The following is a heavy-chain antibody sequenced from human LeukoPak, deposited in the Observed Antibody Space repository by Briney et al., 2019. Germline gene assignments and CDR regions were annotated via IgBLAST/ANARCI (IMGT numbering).Heavy chain of an antibody. Sequence: PGGSLRLSCAASGFTFSSYAMSWVRQAPGKGLEWVSAISGSGGSTYYADSMKGLFTISRDNSKNTLYLQMNSLRAGDTAVYYCAKHVLMVYARSYYYYGMDVWGQGTTVTVSS. D-gene: IGHD2-8*01. CDR3: AKHVLMVYARSYYYYGMDV. J-gene: IGHJ6*02. V-gene: IGHV3-23*01. CDR2: ISGSGGST. CDR1: GFTFSSYA.